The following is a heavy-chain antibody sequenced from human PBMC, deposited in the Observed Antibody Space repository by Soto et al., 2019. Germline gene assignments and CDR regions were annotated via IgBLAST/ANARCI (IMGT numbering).Heavy chain of an antibody. J-gene: IGHJ5*02. CDR3: ARGFWRYSSSWYVVSWFDP. V-gene: IGHV4-59*01. CDR2: IYYSGST. D-gene: IGHD6-13*01. CDR1: GGSISSYY. Sequence: QVQLQESGPGLVKPSETLSLTCTVSGGSISSYYWSWIRQPPGKGLEWIGYIYYSGSTNYNPSLKSRVTISVDTSKNQFSLKLSSVTAADTAVYYCARGFWRYSSSWYVVSWFDPWGQGTLVTVSS.